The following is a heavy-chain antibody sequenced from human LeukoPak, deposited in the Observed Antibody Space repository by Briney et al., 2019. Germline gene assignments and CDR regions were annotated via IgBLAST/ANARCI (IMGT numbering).Heavy chain of an antibody. V-gene: IGHV3-30*02. J-gene: IGHJ4*02. CDR1: GFTFSSYG. Sequence: SGGSLRLSCAASGFTFSSYGMHWVRQAPGQGLEWVAFIRSDGSDTYYGDSVKGRFTVSRDNSKKILHLQMNSLRPGDTAVYYCAIIPLGGRFDYWGQGTLVIVSS. CDR2: IRSDGSDT. D-gene: IGHD3-10*01. CDR3: AIIPLGGRFDY.